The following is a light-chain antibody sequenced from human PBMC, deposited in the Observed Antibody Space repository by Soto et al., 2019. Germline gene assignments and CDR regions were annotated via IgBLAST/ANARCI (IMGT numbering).Light chain of an antibody. CDR2: EVS. V-gene: IGLV2-14*01. CDR3: NSYTTSTTYV. Sequence: ALTQPASVSGSPGQSITISCTGTSSDVGSYDYVSWYQQHPGKAPKLIIQEVSYRPSGVSNRFSGSKSGNTASLTISGLQAEDEADYYCNSYTTSTTYVFGTGTKLTVL. CDR1: SSDVGSYDY. J-gene: IGLJ1*01.